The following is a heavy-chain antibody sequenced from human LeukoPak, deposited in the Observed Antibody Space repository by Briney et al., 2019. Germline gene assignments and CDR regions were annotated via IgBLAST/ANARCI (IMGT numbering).Heavy chain of an antibody. V-gene: IGHV3-23*01. Sequence: QPGRSLRLSCAASGFTFSSYAMSWVRQAPGKGLEWVSAISGSGGSTYYADSVKGRFTISRDNSKNTLYLQMNSLRAEDTAVYYCAKDFFFSPSHSSGYSSDYWGQGTLVTVSS. D-gene: IGHD3-22*01. CDR2: ISGSGGST. J-gene: IGHJ4*02. CDR3: AKDFFFSPSHSSGYSSDY. CDR1: GFTFSSYA.